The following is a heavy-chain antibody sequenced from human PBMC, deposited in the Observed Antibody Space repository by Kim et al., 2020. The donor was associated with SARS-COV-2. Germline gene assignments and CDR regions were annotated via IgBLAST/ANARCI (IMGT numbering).Heavy chain of an antibody. D-gene: IGHD3-3*01. Sequence: GGSLRLSCAASGFTFSSYAMSWVRQAPGKGLEWVSAISGSGGSTYYADSVKGRFTISRDNSKNTLYLQMNSLRAEDTAVYYCAKVSSVYDYDFWSGPGWYFDLWGRGTLVTVSS. CDR1: GFTFSSYA. CDR3: AKVSSVYDYDFWSGPGWYFDL. CDR2: ISGSGGST. J-gene: IGHJ2*01. V-gene: IGHV3-23*01.